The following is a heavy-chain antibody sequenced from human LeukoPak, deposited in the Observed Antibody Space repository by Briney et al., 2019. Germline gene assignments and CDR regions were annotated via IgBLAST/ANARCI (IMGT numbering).Heavy chain of an antibody. CDR3: ARVRTTVTTFDAFDI. V-gene: IGHV3-7*01. CDR1: GFTFSSYW. Sequence: GGSLRLSCAASGFTFSSYWMSWVRQAPGKGLEWVAYIKQDGSEKYYVDSVKGRFTISRDNAKNSLYLQMNSLRAEDAAVYYCARVRTTVTTFDAFDIWGQGTMVTVSS. CDR2: IKQDGSEK. D-gene: IGHD4-17*01. J-gene: IGHJ3*02.